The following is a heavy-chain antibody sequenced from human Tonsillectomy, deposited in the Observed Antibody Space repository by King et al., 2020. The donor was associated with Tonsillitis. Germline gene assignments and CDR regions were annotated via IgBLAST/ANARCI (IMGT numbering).Heavy chain of an antibody. CDR2: IDPSDSYT. CDR1: GYSFTNYW. V-gene: IGHV5-10-1*03. CDR3: ARQHSIASSGFLYNWCDP. Sequence: QLVQSGAEVKKPGESLRISCKCSGYSFTNYWITWLRQMPGQGLEWMGRIDPSDSYTNYSPSFQGHVTISADKSITPAYLQWSSLKASDTAMYYWARQHSIASSGFLYNWCDPWGQGTRVTVSS. J-gene: IGHJ5*02. D-gene: IGHD6-6*01.